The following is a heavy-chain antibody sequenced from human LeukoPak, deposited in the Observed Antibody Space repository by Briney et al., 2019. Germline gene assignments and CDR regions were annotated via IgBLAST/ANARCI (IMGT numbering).Heavy chain of an antibody. V-gene: IGHV1-69*13. J-gene: IGHJ3*02. D-gene: IGHD6-13*01. CDR2: IIPIFGTA. CDR1: GGTFSSYA. Sequence: ASVKVSCKASGGTFSSYAISWVRQAPGQGLEWMGGIIPIFGTANYAQKFQGRVTITADESTSTAYMELSSLRSEDTAVYYCSRDGSGSSWSAFDIWGQGTRVTVSS. CDR3: SRDGSGSSWSAFDI.